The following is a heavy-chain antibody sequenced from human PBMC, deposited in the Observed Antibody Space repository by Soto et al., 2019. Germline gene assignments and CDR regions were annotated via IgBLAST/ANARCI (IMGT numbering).Heavy chain of an antibody. CDR1: GFTFSSYA. CDR3: AKDHRIGWGYCSGGSCYPTSDY. V-gene: IGHV3-23*01. CDR2: ISGSGGST. D-gene: IGHD2-15*01. Sequence: GGSLRLSCAASGFTFSSYAMSWVRQAPGKGLEWVSAISGSGGSTYYADSVKGWFTISRDNSKNTLYLQMKSLRAEDTAVYYCAKDHRIGWGYCSGGSCYPTSDYWGQGTLVTVSS. J-gene: IGHJ4*02.